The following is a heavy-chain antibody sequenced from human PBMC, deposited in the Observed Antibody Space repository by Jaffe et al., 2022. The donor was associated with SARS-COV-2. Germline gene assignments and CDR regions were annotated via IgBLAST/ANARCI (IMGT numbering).Heavy chain of an antibody. CDR1: GFTFSGSA. J-gene: IGHJ4*02. Sequence: EVQLVESGGGLVQPGGSLKLSCAASGFTFSGSAMHWVRQASGKGLEWVGRIRSKANSYATAYAASVKGRFTISRDDSKNTAYLQMNSLKTEDTAVYYCTTLPSITGTTRGVDYWGQGTLVTVSS. D-gene: IGHD1-7*01. CDR2: IRSKANSYAT. CDR3: TTLPSITGTTRGVDY. V-gene: IGHV3-73*01.